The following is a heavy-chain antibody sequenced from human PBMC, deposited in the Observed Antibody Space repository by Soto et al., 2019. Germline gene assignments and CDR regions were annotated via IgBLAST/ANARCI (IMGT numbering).Heavy chain of an antibody. V-gene: IGHV3-7*01. CDR2: IKQDGSEK. J-gene: IGHJ6*02. CDR3: ARVVADYSSSGIDV. CDR1: GFTFSSYW. Sequence: WGSLRLSCAASGFTFSSYWMSWVRQAPGKGLEWVANIKQDGSEKYYVDSVKGRFTISRDNAKNSLYLQMNSLRAEDTAVYYCARVVADYSSSGIDVWGQGTTVTVSS.